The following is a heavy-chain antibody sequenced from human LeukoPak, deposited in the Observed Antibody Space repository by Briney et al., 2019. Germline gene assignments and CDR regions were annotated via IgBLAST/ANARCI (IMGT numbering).Heavy chain of an antibody. CDR2: MNPNSGNT. Sequence: GASVKVSCKASGYTFTSYGISWVRQAPGQGLEWMGWMNPNSGNTGYAQKFQGRVTMTRNTSISTAYMELSSLRSEDTAVYYCARVRSGGYCSSTSCYRWFDPWGQGTLVTVSS. D-gene: IGHD2-2*03. V-gene: IGHV1-8*02. CDR3: ARVRSGGYCSSTSCYRWFDP. J-gene: IGHJ5*02. CDR1: GYTFTSYG.